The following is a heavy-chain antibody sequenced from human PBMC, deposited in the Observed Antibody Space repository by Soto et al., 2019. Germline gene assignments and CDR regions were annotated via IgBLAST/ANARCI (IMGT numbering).Heavy chain of an antibody. D-gene: IGHD5-12*01. J-gene: IGHJ4*02. V-gene: IGHV3-23*01. CDR3: AKETSTYSGYDLLPFDY. CDR1: GFTFSSYA. Sequence: EVQLLESGGGLVQPGGSLRLSCAASGFTFSSYAMSWVRQAPGKGLEWVSAISGSGGSTYYADSVKGRFTISRDNSKNTLYLQMNSLRAEDTAVSYCAKETSTYSGYDLLPFDYWCQGTLVTVSS. CDR2: ISGSGGST.